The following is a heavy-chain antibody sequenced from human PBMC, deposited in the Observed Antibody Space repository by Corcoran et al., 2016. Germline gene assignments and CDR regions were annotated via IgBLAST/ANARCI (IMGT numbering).Heavy chain of an antibody. CDR1: GFTFSNAW. CDR2: IKRTTDGGTT. D-gene: IGHD3-10*01. V-gene: IGHV3-15*07. J-gene: IGHJ4*02. Sequence: EVQLVESGGGLVKPGGSLRLSCAASGFTFSNAWMNWVRQAPGKGLELVGRIKRTTDGGTTDYAAPVKGSFTISRDDSKNTLYLQMNSLKTEDTAVYYGTTLRVRGVIPYWGQGTLVFVSS. CDR3: TTLRVRGVIPY.